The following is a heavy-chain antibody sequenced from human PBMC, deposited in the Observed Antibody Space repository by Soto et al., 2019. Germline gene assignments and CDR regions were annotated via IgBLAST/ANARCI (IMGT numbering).Heavy chain of an antibody. CDR2: ISTSGGST. V-gene: IGHV3-23*01. CDR3: ANSPPCTSGICYYFHY. Sequence: EVQLLESGGGLVQPGGSLRLSCAASGFTFGSYAMRWVRQAPGKGLEWVSAISTSGGSTSYADSVKGRFTISRDNYKHTLYLQMNSLRAEDTAVYYCANSPPCTSGICYYFHYWGQGALVTVSS. D-gene: IGHD2-15*01. CDR1: GFTFGSYA. J-gene: IGHJ4*02.